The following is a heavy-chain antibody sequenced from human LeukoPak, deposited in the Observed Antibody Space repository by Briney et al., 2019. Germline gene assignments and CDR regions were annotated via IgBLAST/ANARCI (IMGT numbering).Heavy chain of an antibody. CDR3: ARDPTIVLMVYAPPFDY. J-gene: IGHJ4*02. Sequence: GGSLRLSCTASGFIVSDNCMSWVRQAPGKGLEWVSAISGSGGSTYYADSVKGRFTISRDNSKNTLYLQMNSLRAEDTAVYYCARDPTIVLMVYAPPFDYWGQGTLVTVSS. V-gene: IGHV3-23*01. CDR1: GFIVSDNC. D-gene: IGHD2-8*01. CDR2: ISGSGGST.